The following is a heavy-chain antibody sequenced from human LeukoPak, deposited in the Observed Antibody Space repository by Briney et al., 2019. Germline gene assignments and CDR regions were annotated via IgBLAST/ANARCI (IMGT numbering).Heavy chain of an antibody. Sequence: GGSLRLSCAASGFTFSSYAMSWVRQAPGKGLEWVSAISGSGGSTYYADSVKGRFTISRDNSKNTLYLQMNSLRAEDTAVYYCAKVRYYYDSSDALDYWGQGTLVTVSS. CDR3: AKVRYYYDSSDALDY. J-gene: IGHJ4*02. V-gene: IGHV3-23*01. D-gene: IGHD3-22*01. CDR2: ISGSGGST. CDR1: GFTFSSYA.